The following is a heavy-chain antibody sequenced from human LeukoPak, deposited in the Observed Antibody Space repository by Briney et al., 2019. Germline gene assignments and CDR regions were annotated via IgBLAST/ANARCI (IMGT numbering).Heavy chain of an antibody. D-gene: IGHD1-26*01. Sequence: SETLSLTCAVYGXSFSGYYWSWIRQPPGKGLEWIGEINHSGSTNYNPSLKSRVTISEDTSKNQFSLRLNSVTAADTAVYYCARAPVGPPDLWGRGTLVTVSS. CDR2: INHSGST. CDR1: GXSFSGYY. V-gene: IGHV4-34*01. J-gene: IGHJ2*01. CDR3: ARAPVGPPDL.